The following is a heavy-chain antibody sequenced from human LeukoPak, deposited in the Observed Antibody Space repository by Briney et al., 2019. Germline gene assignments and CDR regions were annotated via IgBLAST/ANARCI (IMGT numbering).Heavy chain of an antibody. J-gene: IGHJ4*02. Sequence: GASVKVSCKASGYTFTSYGISWVRQAPGQGLEWMGWISAYNGNTNYAQKLQGRVTMTTDTSTSTAYMELRSLRSDDTAVYYCARSYTIEVFAVGVLGYWGQGTLVTVSS. V-gene: IGHV1-18*01. D-gene: IGHD3-16*01. CDR3: ARSYTIEVFAVGVLGY. CDR2: ISAYNGNT. CDR1: GYTFTSYG.